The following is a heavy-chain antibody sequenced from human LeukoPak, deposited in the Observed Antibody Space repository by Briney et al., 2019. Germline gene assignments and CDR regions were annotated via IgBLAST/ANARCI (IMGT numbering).Heavy chain of an antibody. J-gene: IGHJ4*02. Sequence: GGSLRLSCAASGFTFSNYWTSWVRQAPGKELEWVANIKQDGSEIYYVDSVKGRFTISRDNAKNSLYLQMNSLRAEDTAVYYCVRDKLTGASRLDYWGQGTLLTVSS. CDR1: GFTFSNYW. CDR2: IKQDGSEI. CDR3: VRDKLTGASRLDY. D-gene: IGHD7-27*01. V-gene: IGHV3-7*03.